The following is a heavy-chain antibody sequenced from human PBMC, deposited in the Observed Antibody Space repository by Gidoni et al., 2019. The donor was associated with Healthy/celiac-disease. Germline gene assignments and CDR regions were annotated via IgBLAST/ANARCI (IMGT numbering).Heavy chain of an antibody. D-gene: IGHD3-10*01. J-gene: IGHJ5*02. CDR1: GFTFSSYA. CDR3: ARDYYGSGSYYWFDP. CDR2: ISYDGSNK. V-gene: IGHV3-30-3*01. Sequence: QVQLVESGGGVVQPGRSLRLSCAASGFTFSSYAMHWVRQAPGKGLEWVAVISYDGSNKYYADSVKGRFTISRDNSKNTLYLQMNSLRAEDTAVYYCARDYYGSGSYYWFDPWGQGTLVTVSS.